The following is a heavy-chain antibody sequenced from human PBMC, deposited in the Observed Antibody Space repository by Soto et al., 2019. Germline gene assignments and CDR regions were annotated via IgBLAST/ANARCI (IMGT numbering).Heavy chain of an antibody. CDR3: ARGRYSYGPYFDP. Sequence: LSLTCTVSNDSISNSAYLWTWIRQPPGKGLELIGYIYYSGSASYNPSLKSRVTISIDTSKSQFSLRLDSMTAADTAVYYCARGRYSYGPYFDPWGQGTLVTVSS. V-gene: IGHV4-30-4*01. CDR1: NDSISNSAYL. D-gene: IGHD5-18*01. J-gene: IGHJ5*02. CDR2: IYYSGSA.